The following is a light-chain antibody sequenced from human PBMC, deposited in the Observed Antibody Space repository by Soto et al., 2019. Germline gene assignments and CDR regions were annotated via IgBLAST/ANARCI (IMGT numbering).Light chain of an antibody. CDR3: QSYDADFVI. V-gene: IGLV6-57*04. J-gene: IGLJ2*01. Sequence: NFMLTQPHSVSESPGQTVTISCTRSSGSIANNYVQWYQQHPGSAATTVIYENKLRPSGGPGRFSGSTDGSSNSASLTISGLETEDEADYYCQSYDADFVIFGGGTKLTVL. CDR2: ENK. CDR1: SGSIANNY.